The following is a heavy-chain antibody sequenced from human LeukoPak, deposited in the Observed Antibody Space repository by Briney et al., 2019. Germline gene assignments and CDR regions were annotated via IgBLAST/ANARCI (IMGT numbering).Heavy chain of an antibody. CDR2: ISYDGSNK. CDR3: ARDRGYSYGSLDY. V-gene: IGHV3-30*03. J-gene: IGHJ4*02. D-gene: IGHD5-18*01. Sequence: PGRSLRLSCAASGFTFSSYGMHWVRQAPGKGLEWVAVISYDGSNKYYADSVKGRFTISRDNSKNTLYLQMNSLRAEDTAVYYCARDRGYSYGSLDYWGQGTLVTVSS. CDR1: GFTFSSYG.